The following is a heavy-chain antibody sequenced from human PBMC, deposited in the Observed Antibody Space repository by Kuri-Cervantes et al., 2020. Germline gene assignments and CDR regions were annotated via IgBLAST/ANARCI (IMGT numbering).Heavy chain of an antibody. Sequence: GESLKISCAASGFTFSSYGMHWVRQAPGKGLEWVAVIWYDGSNKYYADSVKGRFTISRDNSKNTLYLQMNSLRAEDTAVYYCARGLGDYDFWSGYLQNYYYYMDVWGKGTTVTDSS. CDR3: ARGLGDYDFWSGYLQNYYYYMDV. V-gene: IGHV3-33*01. J-gene: IGHJ6*03. D-gene: IGHD3-3*01. CDR2: IWYDGSNK. CDR1: GFTFSSYG.